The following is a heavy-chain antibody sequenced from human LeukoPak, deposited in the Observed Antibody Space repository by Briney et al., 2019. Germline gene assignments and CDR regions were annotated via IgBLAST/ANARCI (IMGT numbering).Heavy chain of an antibody. CDR3: ARSQADWLSDFDY. CDR2: MNPNSGNT. V-gene: IGHV1-8*01. CDR1: GYTFTSYD. J-gene: IGHJ4*02. Sequence: ASVKVSCKASGYTFTSYDINWVRQATGQGLEWMGWMNPNSGNTGYAQKFQGRVTMTRNTSISTAYMELSSLRSEDTAVYYCARSQADWLSDFDYWGQGALVTVSS. D-gene: IGHD3-9*01.